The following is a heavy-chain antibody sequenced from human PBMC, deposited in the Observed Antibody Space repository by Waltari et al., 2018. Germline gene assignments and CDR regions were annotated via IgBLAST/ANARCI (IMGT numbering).Heavy chain of an antibody. CDR3: GRDRGCSGGVCYKNFEF. V-gene: IGHV4-59*12. Sequence: QVNLQQWGEGLVKPSETLSLTCAVYGGSISGYYYWTWIRQPPGKGLEWIGYIYGNSWSTNYNPSLNNRVTISKDTSKNQFSLKVTSVTAADTAVYYCGRDRGCSGGVCYKNFEFWGQGALVTVSS. J-gene: IGHJ1*01. D-gene: IGHD2-15*01. CDR2: IYGNSWST. CDR1: GGSISGYY.